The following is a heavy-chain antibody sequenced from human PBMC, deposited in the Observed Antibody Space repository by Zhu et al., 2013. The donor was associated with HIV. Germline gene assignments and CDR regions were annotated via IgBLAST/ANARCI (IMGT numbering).Heavy chain of an antibody. CDR1: GYTFTGYY. CDR3: ARDHQSSILRGVKFDY. V-gene: IGHV1-2*02. J-gene: IGHJ4*02. CDR2: INPNSGGT. Sequence: QVHLVQSGAEVKKSGASMKVSCKASGYTFTGYYMHWIRQAPGQGLEWMGWINPNSGGTDYAQKFRGRVTVTRDTSISTVYMEVSRLRSDDTAVYFCARDHQSSILRGVKFDYWGQGTLVTVSS. D-gene: IGHD3-10*01.